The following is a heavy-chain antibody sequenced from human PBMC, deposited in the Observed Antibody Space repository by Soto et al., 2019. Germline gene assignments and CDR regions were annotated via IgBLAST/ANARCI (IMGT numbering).Heavy chain of an antibody. D-gene: IGHD3-3*01. CDR1: GFTFSSYG. Sequence: GGSLRLSCAASGFTFSSYGMHWVRQAPGKGLEWVAVISYDGSNKYYADSVKGRFTISRDNSKNTLYLQMDSLRAEDTAVYYCAKDEFWSGYYTAYYYYGMDVWGQGTTVTVSS. CDR2: ISYDGSNK. J-gene: IGHJ6*02. V-gene: IGHV3-30*18. CDR3: AKDEFWSGYYTAYYYYGMDV.